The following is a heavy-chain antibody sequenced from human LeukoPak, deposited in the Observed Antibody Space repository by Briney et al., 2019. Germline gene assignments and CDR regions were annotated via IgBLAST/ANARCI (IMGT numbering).Heavy chain of an antibody. CDR2: INPNSGGT. Sequence: ASVKVSCKASGYTSTGYYMHWVRQAPGQGLEWMGWINPNSGGTNYAQKFQGRVTMTRDTSISTAYMELSRLRSDDTAVYYCARACLLRYFDWLSYYYYYGMDVWGQGTTVTVSS. J-gene: IGHJ6*02. CDR1: GYTSTGYY. V-gene: IGHV1-2*02. CDR3: ARACLLRYFDWLSYYYYYGMDV. D-gene: IGHD3-9*01.